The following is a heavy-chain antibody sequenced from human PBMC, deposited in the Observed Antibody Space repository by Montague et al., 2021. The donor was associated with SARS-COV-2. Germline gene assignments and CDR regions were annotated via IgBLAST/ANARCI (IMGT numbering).Heavy chain of an antibody. Sequence: SETLSLTCTVSGYSISSGYYWGLIRQPPGKGLEWIGSIYHSGSTYYNPSLKSRVTISVDTSKNQFSLKLSSVTAAATAVYYCARARRYCSGGSCYSGWFDPWGQGTLVTVSS. D-gene: IGHD2-15*01. J-gene: IGHJ5*02. CDR3: ARARRYCSGGSCYSGWFDP. CDR1: GYSISSGYY. V-gene: IGHV4-38-2*02. CDR2: IYHSGST.